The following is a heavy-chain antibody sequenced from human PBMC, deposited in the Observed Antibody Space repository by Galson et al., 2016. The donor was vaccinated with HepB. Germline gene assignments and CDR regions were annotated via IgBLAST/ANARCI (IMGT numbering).Heavy chain of an antibody. J-gene: IGHJ4*01. CDR1: GSSLRNLGVG. Sequence: PALVKPTQTLTLTCTFSGSSLRNLGVGVGWVRQPPGKALEWLALIYWNDDERYSPSLRSRLTITKDTSRNQVVLTMTNMDPVDTATYYCVHGGYCGGGRCALDYWGHGTLVTVSS. V-gene: IGHV2-5*01. D-gene: IGHD2-15*01. CDR3: VHGGYCGGGRCALDY. CDR2: IYWNDDE.